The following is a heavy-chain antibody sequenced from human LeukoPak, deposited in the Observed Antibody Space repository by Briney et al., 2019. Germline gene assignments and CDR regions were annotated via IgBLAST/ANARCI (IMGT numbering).Heavy chain of an antibody. CDR2: ISDSGGST. J-gene: IGHJ6*02. CDR3: VRGYSFGPYGMDV. CDR1: GFTFSSYA. V-gene: IGHV3-64D*09. Sequence: GGSLRLSCATSGFTFSSYAMSWVRQAPGKGLEYVSAISDSGGSTYYADSVKGRFTISRDNSKNTLYLQMSSLRAEDTAVYFCVRGYSFGPYGMDVWGQGTTVTVSS. D-gene: IGHD2-15*01.